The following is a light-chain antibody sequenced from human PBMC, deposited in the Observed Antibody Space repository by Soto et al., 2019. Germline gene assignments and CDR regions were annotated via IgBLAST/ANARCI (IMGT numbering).Light chain of an antibody. CDR2: DVS. CDR1: SSDVGGYNY. J-gene: IGLJ1*01. V-gene: IGLV2-14*01. CDR3: SSYTSSSTHNYV. Sequence: QSVLTQPASVSGSPGLSITISCTGTSSDVGGYNYVSWYQQHPGKAPKLMIYDVSNRPSGVSNRFSGSKSGNTASLTISGLQAEDEADYYCSSYTSSSTHNYVFGTGTKVTVL.